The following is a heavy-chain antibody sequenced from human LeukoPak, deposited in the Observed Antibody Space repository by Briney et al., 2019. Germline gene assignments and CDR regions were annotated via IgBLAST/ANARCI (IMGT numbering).Heavy chain of an antibody. Sequence: GRSLRLSCAASGFTFSSYGMHWVRQAPGKGLEWVAVIWYDGSNKYYADSVKGRFTISRDNSRSTLYLQMNSLGAEDTAVYYCARNVEYCSNGRCYFDSWGQGTLVTVSS. CDR3: ARNVEYCSNGRCYFDS. D-gene: IGHD2-8*01. V-gene: IGHV3-33*01. CDR2: IWYDGSNK. J-gene: IGHJ4*02. CDR1: GFTFSSYG.